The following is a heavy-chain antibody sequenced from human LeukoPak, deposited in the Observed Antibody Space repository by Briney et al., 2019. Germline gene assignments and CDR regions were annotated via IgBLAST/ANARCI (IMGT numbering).Heavy chain of an antibody. CDR1: GGSISSYY. J-gene: IGHJ3*02. CDR2: IYYSGST. CDR3: AGFGAGLAPNGAFYN. D-gene: IGHD3-16*01. Sequence: PSETLSLTCTVSGGSISSYYWSWIRQPPGKGLEWIGYIYYSGSTNYNPSLKSRVTISVDTSKNQFSLKLSSVTAADTAVYYCAGFGAGLAPNGAFYNWGQGTMVPGPS. V-gene: IGHV4-59*08.